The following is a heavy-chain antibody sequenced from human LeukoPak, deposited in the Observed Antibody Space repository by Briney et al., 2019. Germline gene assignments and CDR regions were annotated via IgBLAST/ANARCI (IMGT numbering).Heavy chain of an antibody. CDR1: GYTFTGYY. V-gene: IGHV1-2*02. Sequence: ASVKVSCKASGYTFTGYYMRWVRQAPGQGLEWMGWINPNSGGTNYAQKFQGRVTMTRDTSISTAYMELSRLRSDDTAVYYCARLGVRNSSGYYSDYWGQGTLVTVSS. D-gene: IGHD3-22*01. CDR2: INPNSGGT. CDR3: ARLGVRNSSGYYSDY. J-gene: IGHJ4*02.